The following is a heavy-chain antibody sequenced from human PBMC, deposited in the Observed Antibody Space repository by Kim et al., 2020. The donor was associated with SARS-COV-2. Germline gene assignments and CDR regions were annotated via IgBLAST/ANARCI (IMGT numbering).Heavy chain of an antibody. V-gene: IGHV3-11*01. CDR3: ARDCRLKGDCSIDY. J-gene: IGHJ4*02. CDR1: GFTFSDYY. D-gene: IGHD2-21*02. CDR2: ISSSGSPI. Sequence: GGSLRLSCAASGFTFSDYYMSWIRQAPGKGLEWISYISSSGSPITYAESVKGRFTTSRDNGKNSLYLQMNSLGAEDTAVYYCARDCRLKGDCSIDYWGQGTLVTVSS.